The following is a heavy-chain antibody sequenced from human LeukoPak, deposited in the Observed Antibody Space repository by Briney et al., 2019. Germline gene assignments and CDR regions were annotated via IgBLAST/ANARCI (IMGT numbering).Heavy chain of an antibody. D-gene: IGHD3-22*01. V-gene: IGHV3-21*04. CDR1: GFTFSSYS. Sequence: GGSLRLSCAASGFTFSSYSMSWVRQAPGKGLEWVSSISTSSSYIYYADSVKGRFTISRDNSKNTLYLQMNSWRAEGMAVYDXXXXXYYDSSGYNDAFDIWGQGTMVTVSS. CDR3: XXXXYYDSSGYNDAFDI. CDR2: ISTSSSYI. J-gene: IGHJ3*02.